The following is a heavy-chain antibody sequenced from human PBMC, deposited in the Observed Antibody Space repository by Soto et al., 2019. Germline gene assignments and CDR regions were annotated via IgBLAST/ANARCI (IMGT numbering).Heavy chain of an antibody. CDR1: GFTFSTYA. D-gene: IGHD6-19*01. Sequence: PGGSLRLSCAASGFTFSTYAMIWVRQAPGKAPEWVSSISGDGRSTYYADSVKGRFTISRDNSRSTLSLQMNSLRAEDSAVYYCASRSSGWYFDYWGQGTLVTVSS. CDR2: ISGDGRST. V-gene: IGHV3-23*01. J-gene: IGHJ4*02. CDR3: ASRSSGWYFDY.